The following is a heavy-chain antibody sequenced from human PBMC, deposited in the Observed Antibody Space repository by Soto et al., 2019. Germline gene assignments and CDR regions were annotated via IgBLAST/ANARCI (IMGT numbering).Heavy chain of an antibody. D-gene: IGHD6-19*01. CDR3: ARNSGWYNWFDP. V-gene: IGHV1-69*02. J-gene: IGHJ5*02. CDR1: GGTFSSYT. CDR2: IIPILGIA. Sequence: QVQLVQSGAEVTKPGSSVKVSCKASGGTFSSYTISWGRQAPGQGLVWMGRIIPILGIAIYAHKFQGRVTHTADKSTSTAYMELSSLRFEDTAVYYCARNSGWYNWFDPWGQGTLVNVSS.